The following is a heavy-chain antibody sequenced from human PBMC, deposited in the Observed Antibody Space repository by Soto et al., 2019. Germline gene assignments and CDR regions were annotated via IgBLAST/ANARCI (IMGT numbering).Heavy chain of an antibody. D-gene: IGHD3-10*01. V-gene: IGHV4-39*01. CDR1: GASVSRIGFH. J-gene: IGHJ4*02. CDR2: IYDAGTT. Sequence: QVQLQESGPGLVKPSETLSLTCAVSGASVSRIGFHWGWIRQPPGQGLEWIGSIYDAGTTFYNPSAKSRVNISADKSKNPFSLRLTSVTAADTAVYYFARRGSGPTFGHWGQGNLVTVSS. CDR3: ARRGSGPTFGH.